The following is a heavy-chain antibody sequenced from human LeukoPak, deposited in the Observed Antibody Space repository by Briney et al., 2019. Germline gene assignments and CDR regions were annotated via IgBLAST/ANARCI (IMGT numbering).Heavy chain of an antibody. Sequence: GESLKISCKGSGYSFTSYWIGWVRQMPGKGLEWMGIIYPGDSDTRYSPSFQGQVTISADKSISTAYLQWSSLKASDTAMYYCARLVPIAAADNYYFDYWGQGTLVTVSS. J-gene: IGHJ4*02. CDR3: ARLVPIAAADNYYFDY. V-gene: IGHV5-51*01. CDR2: IYPGDSDT. D-gene: IGHD6-13*01. CDR1: GYSFTSYW.